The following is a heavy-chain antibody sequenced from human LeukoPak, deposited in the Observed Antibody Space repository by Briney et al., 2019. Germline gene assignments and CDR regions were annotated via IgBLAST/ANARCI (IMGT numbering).Heavy chain of an antibody. Sequence: RSGGSLRLSCAVSGFTFSSYWMSWFRQAPGKGLEWVANINQDGSQKFSVDSVKGRFTISRDNAKNSLSLQMNSLRVEDTAVYYCARDWFDGDYDRFDYWGQGTLVTVSS. J-gene: IGHJ4*02. CDR2: INQDGSQK. CDR1: GFTFSSYW. CDR3: ARDWFDGDYDRFDY. V-gene: IGHV3-7*03. D-gene: IGHD4-17*01.